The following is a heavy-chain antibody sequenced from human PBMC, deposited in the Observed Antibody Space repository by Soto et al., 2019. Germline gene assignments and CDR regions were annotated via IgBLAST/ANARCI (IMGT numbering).Heavy chain of an antibody. Sequence: GGSLRLSCAASGFTFSSYGMHWVRQSPGKGLEWVAVISYDGSNKYYADSVKGRFTISRDNSKNTLYLQMNSLRAEDTAVYYCAKDYNYGEYYYGMDVWGQGTTVTVSS. CDR2: ISYDGSNK. CDR1: GFTFSSYG. J-gene: IGHJ6*02. CDR3: AKDYNYGEYYYGMDV. D-gene: IGHD1-1*01. V-gene: IGHV3-30*18.